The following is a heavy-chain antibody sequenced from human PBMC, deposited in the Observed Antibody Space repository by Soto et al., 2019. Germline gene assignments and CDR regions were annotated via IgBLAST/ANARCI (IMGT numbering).Heavy chain of an antibody. CDR3: AGLKNLHISDQLVY. CDR2: IYYSGST. CDR1: GGSISSSSYY. V-gene: IGHV4-39*01. D-gene: IGHD3-22*01. Sequence: PSEALCLTCTVAGGSISSSSYYWGWIRQPPGKGLEWIGSIYYSGSTYSNPSLKSRVTISVDTSKNQFSLKLSSVTAADTAVYYWAGLKNLHISDQLVYRGQGTRVTVTS. J-gene: IGHJ4*02.